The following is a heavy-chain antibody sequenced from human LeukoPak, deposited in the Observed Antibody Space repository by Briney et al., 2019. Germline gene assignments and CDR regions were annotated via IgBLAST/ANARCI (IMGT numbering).Heavy chain of an antibody. D-gene: IGHD3-9*01. CDR3: ARDHGYYDILTGYYKD. CDR1: GYTFTSYG. CDR2: ISGYNGNT. V-gene: IGHV1-18*01. J-gene: IGHJ4*02. Sequence: ASVKVSCKASGYTFTSYGISWVRQAPGKGLEWMGWISGYNGNTNYAQKLQGRVTMTTDTSTSTVYMELRSLRSDDTAVYYCARDHGYYDILTGYYKDWGQGTLVTVSS.